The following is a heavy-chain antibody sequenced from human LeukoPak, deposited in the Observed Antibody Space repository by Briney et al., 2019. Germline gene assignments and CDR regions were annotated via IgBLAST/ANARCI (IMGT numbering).Heavy chain of an antibody. CDR2: ISSSSSTI. Sequence: VQPGGSLRLSCAASGFTFSSYSMNWVRPAPGKGLEWVSYISSSSSTIYYADSVKGRFTISRDNAKNSLYLQMNSLRAEDTAVYYCAREKYYYDSSGYYLDDAFDIWGQGTMVTVSS. CDR1: GFTFSSYS. CDR3: AREKYYYDSSGYYLDDAFDI. V-gene: IGHV3-48*01. D-gene: IGHD3-22*01. J-gene: IGHJ3*02.